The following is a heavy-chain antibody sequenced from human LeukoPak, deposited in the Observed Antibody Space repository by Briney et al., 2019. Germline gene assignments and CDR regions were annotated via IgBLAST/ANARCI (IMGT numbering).Heavy chain of an antibody. CDR2: IYHSGST. V-gene: IGHV4-30-2*01. D-gene: IGHD1-26*01. J-gene: IGHJ5*02. CDR3: AREGGLWKLQDWFDP. Sequence: SETLSLTCTVSGGSISSGGYYWSWIRQPPGKGLEWIGYIYHSGSTYYNPSLKSRVTISVDRSKNQFSLKPNSVTAADTAVYYCAREGGLWKLQDWFDPWGQGTLVIVSS. CDR1: GGSISSGGYY.